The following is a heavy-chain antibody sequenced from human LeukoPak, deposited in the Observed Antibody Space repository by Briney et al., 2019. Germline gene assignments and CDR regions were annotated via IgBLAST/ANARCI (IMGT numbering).Heavy chain of an antibody. CDR1: GFTFRSYG. J-gene: IGHJ4*02. D-gene: IGHD5-24*01. V-gene: IGHV3-30*18. Sequence: GGSLRLSCAASGFTFRSYGMHWVRQAPGKGLEWVAVISYDGSNKYYADSVKGRFTISRDNSKNTLYLQMNSLRAEDTAVYYCAKVHRWDYFDYWGQGTLVTVSS. CDR3: AKVHRWDYFDY. CDR2: ISYDGSNK.